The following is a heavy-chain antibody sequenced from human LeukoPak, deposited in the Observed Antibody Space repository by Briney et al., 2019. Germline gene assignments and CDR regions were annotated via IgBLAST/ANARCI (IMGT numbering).Heavy chain of an antibody. CDR2: INWNGGST. Sequence: GGSLRLSCAASGFTFDDYGMSWVRQAPGNGLEWVSGINWNGGSTGYADSVKGRFTISRDNAKNSLYLQMNSLRAEDTALYYCARDYDSSGYSDAFDIWGQGTMVTVSS. D-gene: IGHD3-22*01. CDR1: GFTFDDYG. J-gene: IGHJ3*02. V-gene: IGHV3-20*04. CDR3: ARDYDSSGYSDAFDI.